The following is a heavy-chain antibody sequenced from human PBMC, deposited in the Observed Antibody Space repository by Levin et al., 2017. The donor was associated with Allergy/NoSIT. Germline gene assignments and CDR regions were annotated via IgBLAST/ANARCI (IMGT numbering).Heavy chain of an antibody. Sequence: GGSLRLFCAASGFTFGPFWMHWVRLAPGKGLVWVSHINGDGRTTIYADSVRGRFTVSRDNAKKTLYLQMNSLRVEDTAVYYCARDRGNPDSFDLWGQGTVVTVSS. J-gene: IGHJ3*01. CDR3: ARDRGNPDSFDL. CDR1: GFTFGPFW. V-gene: IGHV3-74*01. D-gene: IGHD1-14*01. CDR2: INGDGRTT.